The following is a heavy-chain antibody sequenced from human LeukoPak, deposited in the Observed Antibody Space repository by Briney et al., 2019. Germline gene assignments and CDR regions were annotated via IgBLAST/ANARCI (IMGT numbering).Heavy chain of an antibody. D-gene: IGHD6-19*01. J-gene: IGHJ5*02. CDR2: IDASGGST. V-gene: IGHV3-23*01. CDR3: AKGSGSGWYGWFAP. CDR1: GFTFSSYA. Sequence: PGGPLRLSCAASGFTFSSYAMSWVRQAPGKGLEWVSSIDASGGSTYYADSVKGRFTISRDNSKNTFYLQMNSLRADDTAVYYCAKGSGSGWYGWFAPWGQGTLVTVSS.